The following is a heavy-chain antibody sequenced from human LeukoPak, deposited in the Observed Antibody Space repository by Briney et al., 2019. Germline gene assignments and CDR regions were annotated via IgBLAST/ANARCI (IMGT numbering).Heavy chain of an antibody. CDR1: GYTFTGYY. J-gene: IGHJ3*02. D-gene: IGHD3-22*01. Sequence: ASVKVSCKASGYTFTGYYMHWVRQAPGQGLEWMGWISAYNGNTNYTQKLQGRVTMTRDMSTSTVYMELSSLRSEDTAVYYCARDYYYDSSGYYSGGAFDIWGQGTMVTVSS. CDR2: ISAYNGNT. V-gene: IGHV1/OR15-2*02. CDR3: ARDYYYDSSGYYSGGAFDI.